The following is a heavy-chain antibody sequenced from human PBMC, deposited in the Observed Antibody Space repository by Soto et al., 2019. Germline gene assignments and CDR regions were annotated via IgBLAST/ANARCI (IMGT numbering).Heavy chain of an antibody. J-gene: IGHJ4*02. CDR3: ARLRYFDWLFDY. Sequence: SETLSLTCTVSGGSISSGDYYWSWIRQPPGKGLEWIGYIYYSGSTYYNPSLKSRVTISVDTSTNQFSLKLSSVTAADTAVYYCARLRYFDWLFDYWGQGTLVTVSS. CDR1: GGSISSGDYY. V-gene: IGHV4-30-4*01. CDR2: IYYSGST. D-gene: IGHD3-9*01.